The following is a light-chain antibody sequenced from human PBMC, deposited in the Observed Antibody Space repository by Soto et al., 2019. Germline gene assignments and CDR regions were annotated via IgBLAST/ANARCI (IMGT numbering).Light chain of an antibody. CDR3: QVWESSSDHVV. CDR1: NIGSKS. Sequence: SYELTQPPSVSVAPGQTARITCGGNNIGSKSVHWYQQKPGQAPVLVVYDDRDRPSGIPERLSGSKSGNTATLTISRVEAGDEADYYCQVWESSSDHVVFGGGTKVTVL. V-gene: IGLV3-21*02. J-gene: IGLJ2*01. CDR2: DDR.